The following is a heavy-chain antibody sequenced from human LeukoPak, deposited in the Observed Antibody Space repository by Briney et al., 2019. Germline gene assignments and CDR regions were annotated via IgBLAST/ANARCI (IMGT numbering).Heavy chain of an antibody. V-gene: IGHV3-23*01. D-gene: IGHD3-16*01. CDR2: ISGSGGST. J-gene: IGHJ4*02. CDR3: AKGVAYVWGSLYYFDY. Sequence: LAGGSLRLSCAASGFTFSSYAMSWVRQAPGKGLEWVSAISGSGGSTYYADPVKGRFTISRDNSKNTLYLQMNSLRAEDTAVYYCAKGVAYVWGSLYYFDYWGQGTLVTVSS. CDR1: GFTFSSYA.